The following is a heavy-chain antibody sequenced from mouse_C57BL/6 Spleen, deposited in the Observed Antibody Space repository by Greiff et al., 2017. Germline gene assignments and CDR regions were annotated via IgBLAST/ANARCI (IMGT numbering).Heavy chain of an antibody. V-gene: IGHV1-52*01. J-gene: IGHJ2*01. Sequence: QVQLQQPGAELVRPGSSVKLSCKASGYTFTSYWMHWVKQRPIQGLEWIGNIDPSDSETHYNQKFKDKATLTVDKSSSTAYMQLSSLTSEDSAVYYCARLRYGRYFDYWGQGTTLTVSS. CDR1: GYTFTSYW. D-gene: IGHD2-14*01. CDR2: IDPSDSET. CDR3: ARLRYGRYFDY.